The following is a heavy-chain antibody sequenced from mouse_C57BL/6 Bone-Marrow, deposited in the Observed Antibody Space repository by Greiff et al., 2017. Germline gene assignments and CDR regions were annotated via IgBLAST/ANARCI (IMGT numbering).Heavy chain of an antibody. V-gene: IGHV1-81*01. D-gene: IGHD6-1*01. CDR2: IDPRSGNT. CDR1: GYTFTGYG. CDR3: AATFFLYAMDY. Sequence: VQLQQSGAELARPGASVKLSCKASGYTFTGYGISWVKQRTGQGLEWIGEIDPRSGNTYYNEKFKGKATLTADKSSSTAYMELRSLTSEDSAVYFCAATFFLYAMDYWGQGTSVTVSS. J-gene: IGHJ4*01.